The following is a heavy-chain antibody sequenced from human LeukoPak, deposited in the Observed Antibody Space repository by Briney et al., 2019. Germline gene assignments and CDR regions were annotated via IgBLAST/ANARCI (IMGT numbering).Heavy chain of an antibody. CDR2: ISASGSAI. V-gene: IGHV3-11*01. D-gene: IGHD6-13*01. Sequence: PGGSLRLSCAASGFTFSDYYISWIRQAPGKGLEWVSYISASGSAISYADSVKGRFTISRDNAKNSLSLQMNSLRAEDTAVYYCAKSRSPRSSSCLDYWGQGTLVTVSS. J-gene: IGHJ4*02. CDR1: GFTFSDYY. CDR3: AKSRSPRSSSCLDY.